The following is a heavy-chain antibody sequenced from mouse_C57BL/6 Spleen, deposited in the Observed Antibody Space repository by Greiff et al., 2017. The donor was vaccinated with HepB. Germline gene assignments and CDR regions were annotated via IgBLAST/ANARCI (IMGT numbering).Heavy chain of an antibody. CDR2: IDPGDGDT. Sequence: QVQLQQSGPELVKPGASVKISCKASGYAFSSSWMNWVKQRPGKGLEWIGRIDPGDGDTNYNGKFKGKATLTADKSSSTAYMQLSSLTSEDSAVYFCARGGTSTVVAFDYWGQGTTLTVSS. CDR1: GYAFSSSW. D-gene: IGHD1-1*01. CDR3: ARGGTSTVVAFDY. V-gene: IGHV1-82*01. J-gene: IGHJ2*01.